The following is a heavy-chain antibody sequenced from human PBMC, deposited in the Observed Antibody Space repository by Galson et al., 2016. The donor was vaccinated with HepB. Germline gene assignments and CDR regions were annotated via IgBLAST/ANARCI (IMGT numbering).Heavy chain of an antibody. V-gene: IGHV3-21*01. CDR2: ISSNSNYM. CDR3: ARNPHSTNWIGAEYFQY. CDR1: GFTFSGYG. D-gene: IGHD6-13*01. Sequence: SLRLSCAASGFTFSGYGMNWVRQTPAKGLEWVSSISSNSNYMYYADSVRGRFTISRDNAKNSLYLQMNSLTAEETAVYYCARNPHSTNWIGAEYFQYWGQGTLVTVSS. J-gene: IGHJ1*01.